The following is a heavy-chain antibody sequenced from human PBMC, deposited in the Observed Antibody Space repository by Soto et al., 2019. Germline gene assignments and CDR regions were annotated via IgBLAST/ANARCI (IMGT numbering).Heavy chain of an antibody. V-gene: IGHV3-74*01. D-gene: IGHD1-26*01. CDR1: GVTFSTYG. CDR2: TNRYESDT. J-gene: IGHJ6*02. CDR3: VRASGIVSCLDV. Sequence: EVQLVESGGGLVQPGGSLRLSCAASGVTFSTYGMHWVRQAPGKGLVSVARTNRYESDTNYADSVRGRFTISRDNAKNTLYLEMNRLRCEDTAVYYCVRASGIVSCLDVWGQGTSVTVSS.